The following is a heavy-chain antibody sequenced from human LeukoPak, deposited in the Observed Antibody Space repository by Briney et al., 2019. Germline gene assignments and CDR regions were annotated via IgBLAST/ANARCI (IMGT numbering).Heavy chain of an antibody. CDR2: IIPIFGIA. D-gene: IGHD7-27*01. CDR3: AGAAAQDELGHFDY. V-gene: IGHV1-69*04. Sequence: GASVKVSCKASGDTFSSYAISWVRQAPGQRLEWMGRIIPIFGIANYAQKFQGRVTITADKSTSTAYMELSSLRSEDTAVYYCAGAAAQDELGHFDYWGQGTLVTVSS. J-gene: IGHJ4*02. CDR1: GDTFSSYA.